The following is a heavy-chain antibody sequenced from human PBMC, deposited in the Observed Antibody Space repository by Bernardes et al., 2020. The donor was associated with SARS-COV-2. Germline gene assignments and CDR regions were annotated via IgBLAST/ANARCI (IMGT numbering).Heavy chain of an antibody. CDR3: AKDLWMRMATIQCPFDY. CDR2: IGGSGGST. J-gene: IGHJ4*02. Sequence: VGSLRLSCAASGFTFTSYAMFWVRQAPGKGLEWVSAIGGSGGSTYYADFVKGRFTISRDNSKNTLYLQMNSLRAEDTAVYYCAKDLWMRMATIQCPFDYWGQGTLVTVSS. CDR1: GFTFTSYA. V-gene: IGHV3-23*01. D-gene: IGHD5-12*01.